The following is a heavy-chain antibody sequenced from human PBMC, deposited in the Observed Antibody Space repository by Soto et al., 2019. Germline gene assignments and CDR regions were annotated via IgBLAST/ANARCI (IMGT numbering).Heavy chain of an antibody. CDR3: ARVFYSSSSIDY. CDR2: IYYSGST. CDR1: GGSISSGGYY. V-gene: IGHV4-31*03. J-gene: IGHJ4*02. Sequence: SETLSLTCTVSGGSISSGGYYWSWIRQHPGKGLEWIGYIYYSGSTYYNPSLKSRVTISVDASKNQFSLKLSSVTAADTAVYYCARVFYSSSSIDYWGQGAVVTV. D-gene: IGHD6-13*01.